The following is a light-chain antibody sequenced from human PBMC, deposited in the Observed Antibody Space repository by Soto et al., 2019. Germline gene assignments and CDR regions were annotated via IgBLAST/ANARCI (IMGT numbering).Light chain of an antibody. J-gene: IGKJ5*01. V-gene: IGKV3-20*01. Sequence: EIVFTQSPGTLSLSPGERATLSCRASQSVSSSYLAWYQQKPGQAPRLLIYGAYSRETGIRDRFSGSGAGTEFTLTITRLEPEDSAVYFCQQYTGPTTTFGQGTRLEIK. CDR1: QSVSSSY. CDR3: QQYTGPTTT. CDR2: GAY.